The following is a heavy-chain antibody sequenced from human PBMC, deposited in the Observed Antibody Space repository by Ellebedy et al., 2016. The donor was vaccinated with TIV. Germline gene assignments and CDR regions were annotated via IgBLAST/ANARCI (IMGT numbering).Heavy chain of an antibody. CDR1: GGYLRTYY. CDR2: IYYSGST. J-gene: IGHJ4*02. CDR3: ATYGDWGGFDY. D-gene: IGHD4-17*01. V-gene: IGHV4-59*01. Sequence: SETLSLXCNVSGGYLRTYYWSWIRQSPGKGLEWIGYIYYSGSTGYNPSLKSRVTISVDTSKNQFSLKLRSVTAADTAFYYCATYGDWGGFDYWGQGTLVTVSS.